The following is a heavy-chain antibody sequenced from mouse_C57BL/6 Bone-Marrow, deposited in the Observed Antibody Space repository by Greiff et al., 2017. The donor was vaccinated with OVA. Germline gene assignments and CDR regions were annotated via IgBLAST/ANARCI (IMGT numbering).Heavy chain of an antibody. D-gene: IGHD3-2*02. V-gene: IGHV1-7*01. Sequence: VQLQQSGTVLARPGASVKMSCKTSGYTFTSYWMHWVKQRPGQGLEWIGYINPSSGYTKYNQKFKDKATLTADKSSSTAYMQLSSLTYEDSAVYYCASQLRLRTWFAYWGQGTLVTVSA. J-gene: IGHJ3*01. CDR1: GYTFTSYW. CDR2: INPSSGYT. CDR3: ASQLRLRTWFAY.